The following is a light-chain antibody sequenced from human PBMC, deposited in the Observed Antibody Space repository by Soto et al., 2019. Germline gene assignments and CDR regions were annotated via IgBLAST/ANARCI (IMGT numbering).Light chain of an antibody. Sequence: EIVMTQSPATLSVSPGERATLSCRASQSVGSNLAWYQQNAGQAPRHLIYGASTRATGIPARFSGSGSGTEFTLTISSLQSEDFAIYFCQQYNNWPPDRTFGQGTKVEIK. V-gene: IGKV3-15*01. J-gene: IGKJ1*01. CDR2: GAS. CDR1: QSVGSN. CDR3: QQYNNWPPDRT.